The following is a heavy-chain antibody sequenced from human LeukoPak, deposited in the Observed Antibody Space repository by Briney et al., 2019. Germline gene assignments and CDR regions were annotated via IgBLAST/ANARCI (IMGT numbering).Heavy chain of an antibody. CDR3: AKENYGDSTGGRFQH. CDR1: GFTFNNYA. J-gene: IGHJ1*01. Sequence: GGSLRLSCAASGFTFNNYAMNWVRQAPVKGLEWVSVISGSGGSTYYADSVKGRFTISRVNSKNTLYLQMNSLRAEDTAVYYCAKENYGDSTGGRFQHWGQGTLVTVSS. V-gene: IGHV3-23*01. D-gene: IGHD4-17*01. CDR2: ISGSGGST.